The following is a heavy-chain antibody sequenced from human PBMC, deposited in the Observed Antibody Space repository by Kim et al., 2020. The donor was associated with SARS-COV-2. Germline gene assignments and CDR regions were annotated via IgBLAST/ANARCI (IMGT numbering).Heavy chain of an antibody. J-gene: IGHJ6*02. Sequence: GGSLRLSCAASGFIFNDYGMHWVRQVPGKGLEWVAFIWHDGINKYYADSVKGRFTISRDNSKNTLYLQMSSLRDEDTAVYYCARDEGSRSGSKLFYYYGMAVWGQGTTVTVSS. D-gene: IGHD5-12*01. CDR3: ARDEGSRSGSKLFYYYGMAV. V-gene: IGHV3-33*01. CDR1: GFIFNDYG. CDR2: IWHDGINK.